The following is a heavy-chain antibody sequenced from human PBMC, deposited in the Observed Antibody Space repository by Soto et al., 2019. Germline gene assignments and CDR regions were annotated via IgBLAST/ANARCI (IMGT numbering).Heavy chain of an antibody. CDR2: INHSGST. V-gene: IGHV4-34*01. D-gene: IGHD6-6*01. Sequence: KTSETLSLTCAVYGGSFSGYYWSWIRQPPGKGLEWIGEINHSGSTNYNPSLKSRVTISVDTSKNQFSLKLSSVTAADTAVYYCARDYHSSYHNYYYYYGMDVWGQGTTVTVSS. CDR1: GGSFSGYY. CDR3: ARDYHSSYHNYYYYYGMDV. J-gene: IGHJ6*02.